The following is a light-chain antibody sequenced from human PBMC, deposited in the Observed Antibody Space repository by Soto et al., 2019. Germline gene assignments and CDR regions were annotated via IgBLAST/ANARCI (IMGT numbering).Light chain of an antibody. CDR2: GAS. Sequence: EIVMTQSQATLSVSPGERATLSFRASQSVSSNLAWYQQKPGQAPRLLIYGASTRATGIPARFSGSGSGTEFTLTISSLQSEDFAVYYCQQYNNWPITFGQGTRLEI. V-gene: IGKV3-15*01. CDR3: QQYNNWPIT. CDR1: QSVSSN. J-gene: IGKJ5*01.